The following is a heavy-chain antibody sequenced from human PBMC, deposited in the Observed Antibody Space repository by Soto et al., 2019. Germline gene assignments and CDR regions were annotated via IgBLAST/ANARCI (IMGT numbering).Heavy chain of an antibody. V-gene: IGHV4-61*01. D-gene: IGHD3-10*01. CDR2: IYNTGST. CDR1: GYSVSDGYYW. J-gene: IGHJ4*02. Sequence: PSETLSLTCAVSGYSVSDGYYWWSWIRQPPGKGLEWIAYIYNTGSTNYNPSLKSRVTISLDASKNQFSLKLSSVTAADTAVYYCARGPGASGTYHYYFDYWGPGTLVTV. CDR3: ARGPGASGTYHYYFDY.